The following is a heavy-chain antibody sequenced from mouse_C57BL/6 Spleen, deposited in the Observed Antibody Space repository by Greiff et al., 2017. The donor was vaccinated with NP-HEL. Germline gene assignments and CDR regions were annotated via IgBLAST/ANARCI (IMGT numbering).Heavy chain of an antibody. CDR1: GYTFTSYW. V-gene: IGHV1-64*01. J-gene: IGHJ4*01. D-gene: IGHD1-1*01. Sequence: QVHVKQPGAELVKPGASVKLSCKASGYTFTSYWMHWVKQRPGQGLEWIGMIHPNSGSTNYNEKFKSKATLTVDKSSSTAYMQLSSLTSEDSAVYYCARSDGHAMDYWGQGTSVTVSS. CDR3: ARSDGHAMDY. CDR2: IHPNSGST.